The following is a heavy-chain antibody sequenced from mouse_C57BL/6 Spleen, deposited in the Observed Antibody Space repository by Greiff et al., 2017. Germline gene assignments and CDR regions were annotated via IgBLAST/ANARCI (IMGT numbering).Heavy chain of an antibody. CDR1: GYTFTDYY. J-gene: IGHJ4*01. V-gene: IGHV1-76*01. Sequence: QVQLQQSGAELVRPGASVKLSCKASGYTFTDYYINWVKQRPGPGLEWIARIYPGSGNTYYNEKFKGKATLTAEKSSSTAYMQLSSLTSEDSAVDFCARGGPLRYYAKDYWGQGTSVTVSS. CDR2: IYPGSGNT. CDR3: ARGGPLRYYAKDY. D-gene: IGHD1-1*01.